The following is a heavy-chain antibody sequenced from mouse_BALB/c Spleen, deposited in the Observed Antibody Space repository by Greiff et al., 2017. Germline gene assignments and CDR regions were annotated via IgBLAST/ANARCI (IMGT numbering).Heavy chain of an antibody. J-gene: IGHJ2*01. Sequence: VQLQQSGPELVKPGASVKISCKASGYSFTSYYIHWVKQRPGQGLEWIGWIFPGSGNTKYNEKFKGKATLTADTSSSTAYMQLSSLTSEDSAVYFCARYYYGSSYGDYFDYWGQGTTLTVSS. V-gene: IGHV1-66*01. CDR1: GYSFTSYY. CDR3: ARYYYGSSYGDYFDY. D-gene: IGHD1-1*01. CDR2: IFPGSGNT.